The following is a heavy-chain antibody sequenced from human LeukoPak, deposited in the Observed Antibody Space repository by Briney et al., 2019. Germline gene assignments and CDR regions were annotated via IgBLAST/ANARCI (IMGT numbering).Heavy chain of an antibody. D-gene: IGHD6-19*01. CDR2: IKQDGSEK. CDR1: GFTFSSYW. J-gene: IGHJ1*01. V-gene: IGHV3-7*01. Sequence: PGGSLRLSCAASGFTFSSYWMSWVRQAPGKGLEWVANIKQDGSEKYYVDSVKGRFTISRDNAKNSLYLQMNSLRAEDTAVYYCARALGGWYDFAEYFQHWGQGTLVTVSS. CDR3: ARALGGWYDFAEYFQH.